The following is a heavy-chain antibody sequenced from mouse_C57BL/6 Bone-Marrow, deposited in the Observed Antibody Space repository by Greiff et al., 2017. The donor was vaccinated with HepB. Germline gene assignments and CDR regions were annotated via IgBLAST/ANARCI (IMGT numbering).Heavy chain of an antibody. CDR2: INPNYGTT. D-gene: IGHD1-1*01. CDR3: ARHQYYGSSLRY. J-gene: IGHJ2*01. V-gene: IGHV1-39*01. Sequence: VQLQQSGPELVKPGASVKISCKASGYSFTDYNMNWVKQSNGKSLEWIGVINPNYGTTRYNQKFKGKATLTVYKSSSTAYMQLNSLTSEDSAVYYCARHQYYGSSLRYWGQGTPLTVSS. CDR1: GYSFTDYN.